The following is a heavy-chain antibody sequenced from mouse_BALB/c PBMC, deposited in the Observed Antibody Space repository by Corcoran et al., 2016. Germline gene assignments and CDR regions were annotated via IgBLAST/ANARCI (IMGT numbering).Heavy chain of an antibody. CDR2: INTYTGEP. CDR1: GYTFTNYG. V-gene: IGHV9-3-1*01. CDR3: ARRYYGSSSYYFDY. Sequence: QIQLVQSGPELKKPGETVKISCKASGYTFTNYGMNWVKQAPGKGLKWMGWINTYTGEPTYADDFKGRFAFSLETSASTAYLQINNRKNEDTATYFCARRYYGSSSYYFDYWGQGTTLTVSS. J-gene: IGHJ2*01. D-gene: IGHD1-1*01.